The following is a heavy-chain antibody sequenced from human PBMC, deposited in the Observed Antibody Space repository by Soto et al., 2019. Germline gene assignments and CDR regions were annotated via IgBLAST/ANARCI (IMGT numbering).Heavy chain of an antibody. CDR3: ARDHSRSPYFDFDY. D-gene: IGHD6-6*01. CDR2: ISSSSSYI. V-gene: IGHV3-21*01. Sequence: PGGSLRLSCAASGFTVSSYSMNWVRQAPGKGLEWVSSISSSSSYIYYADSVKGRFTISRDNAKNSLYLQMNSLRAEDTAVYYCARDHSRSPYFDFDYWGQGTLVTVSS. J-gene: IGHJ4*02. CDR1: GFTVSSYS.